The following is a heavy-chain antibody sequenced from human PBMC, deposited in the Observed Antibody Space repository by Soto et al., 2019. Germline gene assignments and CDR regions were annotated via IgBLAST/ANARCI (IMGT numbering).Heavy chain of an antibody. CDR1: GFTFSSYS. D-gene: IGHD2-2*02. J-gene: IGHJ6*03. V-gene: IGHV3-21*01. Sequence: GGSLRLSCAASGFTFSSYSMNWVRQAPGKGLEWVSSISSSSSYIYYADSVKGRFTISRDNAKNSLYLQMNSLRAEDTAVYYCARDQYCSSTSCYNRAIFGVVIDYYYYYMDVWGKGTTVTVSS. CDR2: ISSSSSYI. CDR3: ARDQYCSSTSCYNRAIFGVVIDYYYYYMDV.